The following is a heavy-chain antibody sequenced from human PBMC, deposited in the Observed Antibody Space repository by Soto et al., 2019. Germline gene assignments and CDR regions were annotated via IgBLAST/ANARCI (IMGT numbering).Heavy chain of an antibody. V-gene: IGHV4-34*01. CDR3: ARIQLWLRCFDP. CDR2: INHSGST. J-gene: IGHJ5*02. Sequence: PSETLSLTCAVYGGSFSGYYWSWIRQPPGKGLEWIGEINHSGSTNYNPSLKSRVTISVDTSKNQFSLKLSSVTAADTAVYYCARIQLWLRCFDPWGQGTLVTVSS. CDR1: GGSFSGYY. D-gene: IGHD5-18*01.